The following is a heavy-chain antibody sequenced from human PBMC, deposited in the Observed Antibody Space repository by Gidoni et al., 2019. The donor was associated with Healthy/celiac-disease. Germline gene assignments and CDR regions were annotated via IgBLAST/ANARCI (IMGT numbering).Heavy chain of an antibody. CDR3: AHIGRGNWNYVLHFDY. D-gene: IGHD1-7*01. V-gene: IGHV2-5*02. CDR2: IYWDDDK. J-gene: IGHJ4*02. CDR1: WFSRSTSGVG. Sequence: TLQDSGPTPVKPTPTLTLTCSFSWFSRSTSGVGVGWIRQPPGKALEWLALIYWDDDKRYSPSLKSRLTITKDTSKNQVVLTMTNMDPVDTATYYCAHIGRGNWNYVLHFDYWGQGTLVTVSS.